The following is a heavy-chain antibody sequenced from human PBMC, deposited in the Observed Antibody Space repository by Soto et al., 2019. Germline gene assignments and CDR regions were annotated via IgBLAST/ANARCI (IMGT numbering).Heavy chain of an antibody. Sequence: QVQLVQSGAEVKKPGSSVKVSCKASGGTFSSYAISWVRQAPGQGLEWMGGIIPIFGTANYAQKFQGRVTITAHESTSTAYMELSSLRSEDTAVYYCARGGHCGGDCHYYFDYWGQGTLVTVSS. CDR2: IIPIFGTA. J-gene: IGHJ4*02. V-gene: IGHV1-69*01. CDR1: GGTFSSYA. D-gene: IGHD2-21*02. CDR3: ARGGHCGGDCHYYFDY.